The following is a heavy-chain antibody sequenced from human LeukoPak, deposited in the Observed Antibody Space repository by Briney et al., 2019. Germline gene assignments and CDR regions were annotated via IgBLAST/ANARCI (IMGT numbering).Heavy chain of an antibody. J-gene: IGHJ4*02. CDR3: ARDTSGWSLYFDY. CDR2: IYYSGST. Sequence: SETLSLTCTVSGGSISSYYWSWIRQPPGKGLEWIGYIYYSGSTNYNPSLKSRVTISVDTSKNQFSLKLSSVTAADTAVYYCARDTSGWSLYFDYWGQGTLVIVSS. V-gene: IGHV4-59*12. CDR1: GGSISSYY. D-gene: IGHD6-19*01.